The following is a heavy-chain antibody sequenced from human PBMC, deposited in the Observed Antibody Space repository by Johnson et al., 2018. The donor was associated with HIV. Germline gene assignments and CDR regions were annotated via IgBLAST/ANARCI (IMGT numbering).Heavy chain of an antibody. D-gene: IGHD3-3*01. V-gene: IGHV3-9*01. J-gene: IGHJ3*02. CDR3: AKGDYDFWSGYYFGAFDI. Sequence: VQLVESGGGLVQPGRSLRLSCAASGFTFDDYAMHWVRQAPGKGLEWVAGSSWNSGSIGYADFGKGRFTISRDNAKNSLYLQMNSLRAEDTSLYYCAKGDYDFWSGYYFGAFDIWGQGTMVTVSS. CDR2: SSWNSGSI. CDR1: GFTFDDYA.